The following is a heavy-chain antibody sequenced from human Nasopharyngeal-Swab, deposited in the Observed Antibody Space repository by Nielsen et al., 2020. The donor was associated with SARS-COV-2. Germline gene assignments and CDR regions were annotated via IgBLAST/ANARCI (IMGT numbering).Heavy chain of an antibody. J-gene: IGHJ4*02. CDR1: GFTFSSYA. Sequence: GESLKISCAASGFTFSSYAMHWVRQAPGKGLEWVAVISYDGSNKYYADSVKGRFTISRDNSKNTLYLQMNNLRAEDTAVYYCAKGNIAVAVRAYFDYWGQGTPVTVSS. CDR2: ISYDGSNK. CDR3: AKGNIAVAVRAYFDY. V-gene: IGHV3-30*04. D-gene: IGHD6-19*01.